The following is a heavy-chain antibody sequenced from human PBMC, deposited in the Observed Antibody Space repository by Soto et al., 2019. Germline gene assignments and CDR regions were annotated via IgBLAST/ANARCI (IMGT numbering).Heavy chain of an antibody. CDR3: ARGVXGDILTGYYYYYYGMDV. Sequence: SETLSLTCAVYGGSFSCYYWSWIRQPPGRGLEWIGEINHSGSTNYNPSLKSRVTISVDTSKNQFSLKLSSVTAADTAVYYCARGVXGDILTGYYYYYYGMDVWGQGTTVTVSS. CDR2: INHSGST. V-gene: IGHV4-34*01. CDR1: GGSFSCYY. J-gene: IGHJ6*02. D-gene: IGHD3-9*01.